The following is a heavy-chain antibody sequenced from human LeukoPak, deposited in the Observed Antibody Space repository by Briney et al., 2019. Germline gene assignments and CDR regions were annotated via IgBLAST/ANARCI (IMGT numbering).Heavy chain of an antibody. J-gene: IGHJ4*02. CDR1: GGSINSRHYS. CDR2: FFYSGST. Sequence: SETLSLTCTVSGGSINSRHYSWCWIRQPPGKGLEWIGSFFYSGSTYSDPSLKSRVTISVDTSKNQFSLKMNSVTAADTAVYYCARTPGYCSDGTCYFDYWGQGTLVTVSS. V-gene: IGHV4-39*01. CDR3: ARTPGYCSDGTCYFDY. D-gene: IGHD2-15*01.